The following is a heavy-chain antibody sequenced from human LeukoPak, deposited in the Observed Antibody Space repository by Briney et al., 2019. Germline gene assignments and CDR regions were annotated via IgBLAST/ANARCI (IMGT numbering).Heavy chain of an antibody. CDR2: IRYDGSIK. J-gene: IGHJ4*02. D-gene: IGHD5/OR15-5a*01. CDR1: GFTFNSYG. Sequence: GGSLRLSCAASGFTFNSYGMHWVRQAPGKGLDWVAFIRYDGSIKHYADSVKGRFTISRDNSKNTVSLQMNSLRPEDTAVYYCGKGSSASVCPDYWGQATLVTVS. V-gene: IGHV3-30*02. CDR3: GKGSSASVCPDY.